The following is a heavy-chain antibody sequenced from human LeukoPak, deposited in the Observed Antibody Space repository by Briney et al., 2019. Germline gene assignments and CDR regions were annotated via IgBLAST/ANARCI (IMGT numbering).Heavy chain of an antibody. CDR1: GFTVSSNS. J-gene: IGHJ4*02. CDR2: ISSSGSTI. CDR3: ARDSRLSSAWL. D-gene: IGHD6-19*01. V-gene: IGHV3-48*04. Sequence: GGSLRLSCTVSGFTVSSNSMSWVRQAPGKGLEWVSYISSSGSTIYYADSVKGRFTVSRDNAKNSLYLQMNSLRAEDTAVYYCARDSRLSSAWLWGQGTLVTVSS.